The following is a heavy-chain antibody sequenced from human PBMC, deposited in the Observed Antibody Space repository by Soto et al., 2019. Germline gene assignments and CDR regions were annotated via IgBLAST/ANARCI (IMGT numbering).Heavy chain of an antibody. V-gene: IGHV3-21*01. D-gene: IGHD2-15*01. CDR2: ISSSSSYI. CDR1: GFTFSSYS. Sequence: GGSLRLSCAASGFTFSSYSMNWVRQAPGKGLEWVSSISSSSSYIYYADSVKGRFTISRDNAKNSLYLQMNSLRAEDTAVYYCARGSLIYCGGGSCWAFDIWGQGTMVTVSS. CDR3: ARGSLIYCGGGSCWAFDI. J-gene: IGHJ3*02.